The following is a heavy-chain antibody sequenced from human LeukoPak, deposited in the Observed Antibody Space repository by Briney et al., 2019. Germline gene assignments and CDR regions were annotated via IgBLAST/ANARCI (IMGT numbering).Heavy chain of an antibody. Sequence: SETLSLTCAVSGGSISGYFWSWGRQPPGQGLEWIGYVYYTGATVYNPSLRSRVTMSADLSRNRFSLDLTSVTAADTAVYYCARHDPVGHFLRGMDVWGQGTTVTVSS. J-gene: IGHJ6*02. CDR2: VYYTGAT. CDR1: GGSISGYF. CDR3: ARHDPVGHFLRGMDV. D-gene: IGHD2/OR15-2a*01. V-gene: IGHV4-59*08.